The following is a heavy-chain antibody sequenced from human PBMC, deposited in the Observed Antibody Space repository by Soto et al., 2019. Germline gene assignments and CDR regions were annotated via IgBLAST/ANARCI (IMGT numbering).Heavy chain of an antibody. CDR3: EREARGYYDRRGYPSGAFDI. Sequence: QVQLVQSGAEVKKPGSSVKVSCKASGGTFSSYAISWVRQAPGQGLEWMGGIIPIFGTANYAQKFQGRVKIPADESTSTAYMELSSLSSEDTAVYYCEREARGYYDRRGYPSGAFDIWGQGTMVTVSS. J-gene: IGHJ3*02. D-gene: IGHD3-22*01. CDR2: IIPIFGTA. CDR1: GGTFSSYA. V-gene: IGHV1-69*01.